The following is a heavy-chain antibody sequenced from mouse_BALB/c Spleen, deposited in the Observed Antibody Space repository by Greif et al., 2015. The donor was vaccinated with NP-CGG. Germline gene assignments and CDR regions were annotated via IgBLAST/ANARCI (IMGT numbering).Heavy chain of an antibody. CDR2: VDPANGNT. CDR3: ARWDWYFDV. V-gene: IGHV14-3*02. Sequence: VHVKQSGAELVKPGASVKLSCTASGFNIKDTYMHWVKQRPEQGLEWIGRVDPANGNTKYDPKFQGKATITADTSSNTAYLQLSSLTSEDTAVYYCARWDWYFDVWGAGTTVTASS. CDR1: GFNIKDTY. J-gene: IGHJ1*01.